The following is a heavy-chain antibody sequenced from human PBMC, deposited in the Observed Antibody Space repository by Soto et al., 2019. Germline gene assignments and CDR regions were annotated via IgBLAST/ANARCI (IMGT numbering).Heavy chain of an antibody. D-gene: IGHD3-22*01. J-gene: IGHJ4*02. V-gene: IGHV3-30-3*01. CDR2: ISYDGSNK. Sequence: PGGSLRLSCAASEFTFSSYAMHWVRQAPGKGLEWVAVISYDGSNKYYADSVKGRFTISRDNSKNTLYLQMNSLRAEDTAVYYCARDPPRDYYDSSFFDYWGQGTLVTVSS. CDR1: EFTFSSYA. CDR3: ARDPPRDYYDSSFFDY.